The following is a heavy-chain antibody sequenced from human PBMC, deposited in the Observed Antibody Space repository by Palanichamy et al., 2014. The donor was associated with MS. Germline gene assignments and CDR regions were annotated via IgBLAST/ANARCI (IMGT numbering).Heavy chain of an antibody. D-gene: IGHD4-17*01. CDR3: ARSMTTVTSCQY. J-gene: IGHJ4*02. Sequence: QVQLQESGPGLVKPSETLSLTCAVSGYSISSGYYWGWIRQPPGKGLEWIGSTNHSGNTYYNPSLKSRVTISVDTSKNQFSLKLSSVTAADTAVYYCARSMTTVTSCQYWGQGTLVTVSS. CDR2: TNHSGNT. V-gene: IGHV4-38-2*01. CDR1: GYSISSGYY.